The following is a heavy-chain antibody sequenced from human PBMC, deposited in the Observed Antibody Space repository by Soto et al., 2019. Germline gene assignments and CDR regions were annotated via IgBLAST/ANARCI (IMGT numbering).Heavy chain of an antibody. Sequence: ASVKVSCKASGYTFTIYGISWVRQAPGQGLEWMGWISAYNGNTNYAQKLQCTVTMTTDTSTSTAYMELRSLRSDDTAVYYCASGLRTYYYDSSGWFDPWGQGTLVTVSS. V-gene: IGHV1-18*01. CDR3: ASGLRTYYYDSSGWFDP. CDR1: GYTFTIYG. J-gene: IGHJ5*02. CDR2: ISAYNGNT. D-gene: IGHD3-22*01.